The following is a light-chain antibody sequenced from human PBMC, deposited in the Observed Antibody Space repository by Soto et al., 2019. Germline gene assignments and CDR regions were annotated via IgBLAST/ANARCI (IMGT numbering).Light chain of an antibody. Sequence: EIVLTQSPATLSLSPGERATISCRASQSVNTFLAWYQQKPGQAPRLLISDASNRATGIPARFSGSGSGTDFTLTISSLEPEDFAGYDCQQRFNWPGLTFGGGTKVEIK. V-gene: IGKV3-11*01. CDR2: DAS. CDR3: QQRFNWPGLT. CDR1: QSVNTF. J-gene: IGKJ4*01.